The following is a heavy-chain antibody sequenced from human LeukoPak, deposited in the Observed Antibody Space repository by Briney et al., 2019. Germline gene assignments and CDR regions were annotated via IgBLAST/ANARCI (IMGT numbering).Heavy chain of an antibody. Sequence: SVKVSCKASGGTFSSYAISWVRQAPGQGLEWMGRIIPILGIANYAQKLQGRVTITADKSTSTAYMELSSLRSEDTAVYYCARACITIFGVVQCVSDHGGRGALVTVSS. CDR1: GGTFSSYA. CDR3: ARACITIFGVVQCVSDH. J-gene: IGHJ4*02. CDR2: IIPILGIA. D-gene: IGHD3-3*01. V-gene: IGHV1-69*04.